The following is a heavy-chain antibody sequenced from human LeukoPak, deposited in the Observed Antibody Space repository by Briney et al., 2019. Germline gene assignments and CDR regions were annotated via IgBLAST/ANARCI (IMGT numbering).Heavy chain of an antibody. J-gene: IGHJ3*02. Sequence: ASVKVSFKVSGYTLTELSMHWVRQAPGKGLEWMGGFDPEDGETIYAQKFQGRVTMTEDTSTDTAYMELSSLRSEDTAVYYCATSGPLVVTPDAFDIWGQGTMVTVSS. D-gene: IGHD2-21*02. CDR2: FDPEDGET. CDR3: ATSGPLVVTPDAFDI. V-gene: IGHV1-24*01. CDR1: GYTLTELS.